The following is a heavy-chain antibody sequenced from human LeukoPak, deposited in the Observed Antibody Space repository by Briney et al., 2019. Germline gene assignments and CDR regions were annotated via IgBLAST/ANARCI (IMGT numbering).Heavy chain of an antibody. V-gene: IGHV1-2*06. CDR3: ARDSGRWFSGYYDSSGGDAFDI. J-gene: IGHJ3*02. CDR2: INPNSGGT. D-gene: IGHD3-22*01. CDR1: GYTFTGYY. Sequence: ASVTVSCKASGYTFTGYYTHWVRQAPGQGLEWMGRINPNSGGTNYAQKFQGRVTMTRDTSISTAYMELSRLGSDDTAVYYCARDSGRWFSGYYDSSGGDAFDIWGQGTMVTVSS.